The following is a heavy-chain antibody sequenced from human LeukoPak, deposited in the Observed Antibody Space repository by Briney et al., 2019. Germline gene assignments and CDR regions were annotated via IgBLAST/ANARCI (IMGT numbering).Heavy chain of an antibody. J-gene: IGHJ4*02. V-gene: IGHV4-59*01. CDR2: IYYSGST. CDR1: GGSISSYY. CDR3: ARGGRWLQSGLHY. Sequence: PSETLSLTCTASGGSISSYYWSWIRQPPGKGLEWMGYIYYSGSTTYNPSLKSRVTISVDRSKNQFSLKLSSVTAADTAVYYCARGGRWLQSGLHYWGQGTLVTVSS. D-gene: IGHD5-24*01.